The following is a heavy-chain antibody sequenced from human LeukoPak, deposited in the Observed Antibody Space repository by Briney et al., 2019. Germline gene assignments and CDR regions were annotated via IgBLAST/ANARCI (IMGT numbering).Heavy chain of an antibody. V-gene: IGHV3-49*04. D-gene: IGHD1-26*01. J-gene: IGHJ4*02. Sequence: GGALRLSCTAPGFTFGDYAMRWARQAPGEGVGWVSFIRSNAYDGTTEYAAFVKGRFTISRDDSKNIVYLHMNSLRVEDTAVYYCTKDGGDGTYYDYWGQGTLVTVSS. CDR2: IRSNAYDGTT. CDR3: TKDGGDGTYYDY. CDR1: GFTFGDYA.